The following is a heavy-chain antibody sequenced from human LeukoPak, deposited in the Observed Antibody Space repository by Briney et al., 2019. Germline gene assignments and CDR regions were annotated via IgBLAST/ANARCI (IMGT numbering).Heavy chain of an antibody. Sequence: PGGSLRLSCAASGFTVSSNYMSWVRQAPGKGLEWVSVIYSGGSTYYADSVKGRFTISRDNSKNTLYLQMNSLRAEDTAVYYCARDPVRADTAMVPGDYWGQGTLVTVSS. CDR2: IYSGGST. V-gene: IGHV3-66*01. CDR3: ARDPVRADTAMVPGDY. J-gene: IGHJ4*02. D-gene: IGHD5-18*01. CDR1: GFTVSSNY.